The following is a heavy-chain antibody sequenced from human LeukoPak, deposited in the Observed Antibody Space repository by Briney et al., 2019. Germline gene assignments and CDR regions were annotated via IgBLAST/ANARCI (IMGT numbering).Heavy chain of an antibody. D-gene: IGHD2/OR15-2a*01. V-gene: IGHV3-30*04. J-gene: IGHJ1*01. CDR3: ARDSGTWFYLQD. CDR2: IRYGGSHQ. Sequence: GGSLRLSCAASGFTFSSYPMHWVRQAPGKGPEWVAFIRYGGSHQFYADSVRGRFTISRDNPKNTLYLQMNSLRGEDTAVYFCARDSGTWFYLQDWGQGTLVTVSS. CDR1: GFTFSSYP.